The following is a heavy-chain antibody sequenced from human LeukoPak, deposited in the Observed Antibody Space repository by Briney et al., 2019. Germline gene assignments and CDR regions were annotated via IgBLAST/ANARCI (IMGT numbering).Heavy chain of an antibody. CDR1: GFALSSHW. CDR2: ISGSGGST. Sequence: PGGSLRLSCAASGFALSSHWMTWVRQAPGKGLEWVSAISGSGGSTYYADSVKGRFTISRDNSKNTLYLQMNSLRAEDTAVYYCAKELRFGESYNWFDPWGQGTLVTVSS. D-gene: IGHD3-10*01. J-gene: IGHJ5*02. V-gene: IGHV3-23*01. CDR3: AKELRFGESYNWFDP.